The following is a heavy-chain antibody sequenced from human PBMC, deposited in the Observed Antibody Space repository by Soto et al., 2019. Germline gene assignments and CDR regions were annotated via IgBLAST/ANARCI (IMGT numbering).Heavy chain of an antibody. Sequence: GGSLRLSCAASGFTFSSYNMNWVRQAPGKGLEWVSSISSSSSYIYYADSVKGRFTISRDNAKNSLYLQMNSLRAEDTAVYYCARASMYGSGSYYTDYWGQGTLVTVSS. J-gene: IGHJ4*02. V-gene: IGHV3-21*01. CDR3: ARASMYGSGSYYTDY. D-gene: IGHD3-10*01. CDR2: ISSSSSYI. CDR1: GFTFSSYN.